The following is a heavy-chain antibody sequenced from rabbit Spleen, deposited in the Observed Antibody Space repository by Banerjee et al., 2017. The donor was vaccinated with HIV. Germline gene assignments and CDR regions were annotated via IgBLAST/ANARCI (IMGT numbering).Heavy chain of an antibody. CDR2: IAGSSSDFT. CDR3: ARDTGSSFSSYGMDL. Sequence: QSLAESGGDLVKPGASLTLTCTASGFSFSSSDSMCWVRQAPGKGLEWISCIAGSSSDFTYSASWAKGRFTSSKTSSTTVTLQMTSLTAADTATYFCARDTGSSFSSYGMDLWGPGTLVTVS. CDR1: GFSFSSSDS. D-gene: IGHD8-1*01. J-gene: IGHJ6*01. V-gene: IGHV1S40*01.